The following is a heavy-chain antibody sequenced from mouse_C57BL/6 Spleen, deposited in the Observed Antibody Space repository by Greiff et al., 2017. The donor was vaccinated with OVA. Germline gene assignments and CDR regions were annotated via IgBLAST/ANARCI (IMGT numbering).Heavy chain of an antibody. V-gene: IGHV14-1*01. D-gene: IGHD1-1*01. CDR2: IDPEDGDT. Sequence: VQLQQSGAELVRPGASVKLSCTASGFNIKDYYMHWVKQRPEQGLEWIGRIDPEDGDTEYAPKFQGKATMTADTSSNTAYLQLSSLTSEDTAVYYCTTIYYYGKGAMDYWGQGTSVTVSS. J-gene: IGHJ4*01. CDR3: TTIYYYGKGAMDY. CDR1: GFNIKDYY.